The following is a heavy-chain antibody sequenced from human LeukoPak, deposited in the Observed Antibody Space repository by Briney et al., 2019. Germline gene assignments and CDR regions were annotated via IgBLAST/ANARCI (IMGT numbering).Heavy chain of an antibody. J-gene: IGHJ4*02. CDR3: ARSGSDGDFDY. CDR2: IYHSGST. V-gene: IGHV4-38-2*02. CDR1: GYSIGSDYY. D-gene: IGHD3-10*01. Sequence: SETLSLTCTVSGYSIGSDYYWAWIRQPPGRGLEWIGRIYHSGSTYYNPSLKSRVTISVDTSKNQFSLKLSSLTAADTAVFYCARSGSDGDFDYWGQGTLATVSS.